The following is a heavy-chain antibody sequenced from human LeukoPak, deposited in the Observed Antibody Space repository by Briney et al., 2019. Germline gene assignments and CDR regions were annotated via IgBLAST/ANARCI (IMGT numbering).Heavy chain of an antibody. J-gene: IGHJ3*02. CDR3: ARGDGATPPDVFDI. CDR1: GFTFSSYS. Sequence: PGGSLRLSCAAPGFTFSSYSMNWVRQAPGKGLQWVSSISSSSSYIYYADSVKGRFTISRDNAKNSLYLQMNSLRGEDTAVYYCARGDGATPPDVFDIWGQGTMVTVSS. D-gene: IGHD3-10*01. CDR2: ISSSSSYI. V-gene: IGHV3-21*01.